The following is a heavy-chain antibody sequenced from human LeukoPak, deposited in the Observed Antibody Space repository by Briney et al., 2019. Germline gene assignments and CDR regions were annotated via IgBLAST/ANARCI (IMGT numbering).Heavy chain of an antibody. CDR1: GFTLSTYA. CDR3: AKVAVGATLSYFDY. CDR2: TSSSDAGT. Sequence: GGSLRLSCAASGFTLSTYAMSWVRQTPGKGLEWVAATSSSDAGTYHADSVRGRFTISRDNSKNTLYLQMDSLRAEDAAVYYCAKVAVGATLSYFDYWGQGTLVTVSS. V-gene: IGHV3-23*01. J-gene: IGHJ4*02. D-gene: IGHD1-26*01.